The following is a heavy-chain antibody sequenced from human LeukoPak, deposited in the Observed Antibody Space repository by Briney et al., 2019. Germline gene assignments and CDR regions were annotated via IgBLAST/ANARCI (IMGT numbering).Heavy chain of an antibody. Sequence: SETLSLTCTVSGYFIGSGYFWGWIRQSPGKGLEWIGSTYPGGNTYYNPSLKSRVTISVDMSKNQFSLKLRSVTAADTAVYYCARASSTSYYDYWGQGTLVTVSS. V-gene: IGHV4-38-2*02. J-gene: IGHJ4*02. D-gene: IGHD6-19*01. CDR1: GYFIGSGYF. CDR2: TYPGGNT. CDR3: ARASSTSYYDY.